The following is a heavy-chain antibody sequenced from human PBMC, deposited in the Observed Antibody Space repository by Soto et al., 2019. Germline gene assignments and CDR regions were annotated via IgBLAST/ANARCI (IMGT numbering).Heavy chain of an antibody. D-gene: IGHD1-1*01. J-gene: IGHJ4*02. Sequence: GGSLRLSCAASGTTFSSHALSWVRQAPGKGLEWVSTISGSGDTTSYADSVKGRFTISRDNAKNTLYLQMSSLRAEDTAVYYFAKATLCAGGTGDYWGQGTLVTVSS. CDR3: AKATLCAGGTGDY. CDR2: ISGSGDTT. CDR1: GTTFSSHA. V-gene: IGHV3-23*01.